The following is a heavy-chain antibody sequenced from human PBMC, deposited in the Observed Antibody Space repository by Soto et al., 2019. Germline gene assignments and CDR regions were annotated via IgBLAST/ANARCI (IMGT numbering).Heavy chain of an antibody. Sequence: GQSMKISCRGCGYSFTSYWISRVRQMPGKGLEWMGRIDPRDSYTNYSPSFKGHVTISADKSISTAYLRWSSMKASAPAMEYWARVRGYSGYDGDYYGMDVWGQGTTVTVSS. CDR1: GYSFTSYW. CDR2: IDPRDSYT. CDR3: ARVRGYSGYDGDYYGMDV. J-gene: IGHJ6*02. D-gene: IGHD5-12*01. V-gene: IGHV5-10-1*01.